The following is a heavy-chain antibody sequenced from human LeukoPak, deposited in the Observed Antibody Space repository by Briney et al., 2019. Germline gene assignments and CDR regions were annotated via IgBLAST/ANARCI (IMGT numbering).Heavy chain of an antibody. D-gene: IGHD3-22*01. J-gene: IGHJ4*02. Sequence: SETLSLTCTVSSGSMTDSCWSWFRQAPGKGLEWLGFIYPYARTEYYPPLPSRVTFSVDTSKKHASLRLSSVTASDTAVYYCTREGYDRSGYFLDFWGQGILVTVSS. CDR1: SGSMTDSC. CDR3: TREGYDRSGYFLDF. V-gene: IGHV4-59*12. CDR2: IYPYART.